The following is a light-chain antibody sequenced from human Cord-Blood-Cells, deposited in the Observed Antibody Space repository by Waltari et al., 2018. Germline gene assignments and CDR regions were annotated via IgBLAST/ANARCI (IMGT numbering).Light chain of an antibody. V-gene: IGLV2-11*01. Sequence: QSALTQPRSVSGSPGQSVTISCPGTSSDVGGYHYVSWYQQHPGKAPKRMIYDVSKRPSGVPDRFSGSKSGNTASLTISGLQAEDEADYYCCSYAGSYTLVFGGGTKLTVL. CDR2: DVS. CDR3: CSYAGSYTLV. J-gene: IGLJ2*01. CDR1: SSDVGGYHY.